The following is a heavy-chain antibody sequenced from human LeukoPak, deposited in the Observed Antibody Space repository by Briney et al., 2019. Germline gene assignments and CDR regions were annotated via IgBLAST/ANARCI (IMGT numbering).Heavy chain of an antibody. J-gene: IGHJ4*02. D-gene: IGHD3-3*01. CDR1: GYTFTSYG. V-gene: IGHV1-18*01. Sequence: GASVKVSCKASGYTFTSYGISWVRQAPGQGLEWMGWINTYNGNTNYAQNLQGRVTMTTDTSTSTAYMELRSLRSDDTAVYHCARDGEWDFWSGYLPYWGQGTLVTVSS. CDR2: INTYNGNT. CDR3: ARDGEWDFWSGYLPY.